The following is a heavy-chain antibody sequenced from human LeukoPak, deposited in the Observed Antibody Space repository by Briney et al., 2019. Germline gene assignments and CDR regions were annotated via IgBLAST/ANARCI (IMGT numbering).Heavy chain of an antibody. D-gene: IGHD5-18*01. Sequence: PGGSLRLSCAASGFTFIRHAMNWVRQAPGKGLEWVAAISGGGGSTYYADSVKGRFTISRDDSKNTLYLQMNSLRADDTAIYYCASALYTYGHGFFDNWGQGTLVTVSS. CDR1: GFTFIRHA. V-gene: IGHV3-23*01. CDR3: ASALYTYGHGFFDN. CDR2: ISGGGGST. J-gene: IGHJ4*02.